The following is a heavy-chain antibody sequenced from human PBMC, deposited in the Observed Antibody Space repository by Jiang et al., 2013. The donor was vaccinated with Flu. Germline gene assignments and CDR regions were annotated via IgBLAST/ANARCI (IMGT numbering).Heavy chain of an antibody. CDR3: ARDGPTSDYSGNPDY. D-gene: IGHD4-23*01. Sequence: SGAEVKKPGASVKVSCKTSGYTFISYTITWVRQAPGQGLEWMGWISTYTGNTKYSQKFQGRVTMTTDTSTSTAYMELRSLRSDDTAVYYCARDGPTSDYSGNPDYWGQGTLVTVSS. CDR1: GYTFISYT. CDR2: ISTYTGNT. V-gene: IGHV1-18*01. J-gene: IGHJ4*02.